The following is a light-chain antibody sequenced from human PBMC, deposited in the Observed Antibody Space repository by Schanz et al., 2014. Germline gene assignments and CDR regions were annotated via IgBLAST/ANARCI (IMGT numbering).Light chain of an antibody. V-gene: IGKV1-5*03. CDR1: QSISYW. CDR2: TAS. J-gene: IGKJ2*01. CDR3: QQYNTDAT. Sequence: DIQMTQSPSTLPASVGDRVTITCRASQSISYWLAWYQQKPGKAPRLLIYTASRLESGVPSRFSGSGSGTEFTLTISSLQPDDFATYYCQQYNTDATFGQGTKLEIK.